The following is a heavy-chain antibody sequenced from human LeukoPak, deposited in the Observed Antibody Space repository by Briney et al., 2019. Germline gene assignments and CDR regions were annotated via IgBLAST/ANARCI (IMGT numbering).Heavy chain of an antibody. CDR3: VKDFYVVVALMDV. Sequence: GGSLRLSCSASGFTFSSYAMHWVRQAPGKGLEYVSAISSNGGSTYYADSVKGRSTISRDNSKNTLYLQMSSLRAEDTAVYYCVKDFYVVVALMDVWGKGTTVTVSS. CDR2: ISSNGGST. D-gene: IGHD2-15*01. J-gene: IGHJ6*04. V-gene: IGHV3-64D*06. CDR1: GFTFSSYA.